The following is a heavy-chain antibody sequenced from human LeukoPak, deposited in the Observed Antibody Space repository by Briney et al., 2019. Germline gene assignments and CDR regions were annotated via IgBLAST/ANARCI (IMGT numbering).Heavy chain of an antibody. V-gene: IGHV3-30-3*01. CDR1: GFTFSSYA. CDR3: AKADSGSYRYFFEY. CDR2: ISYDGINE. J-gene: IGHJ4*02. Sequence: GGSLRLSCAASGFTFSSYAMHWVRQAPGKGLEWVAGISYDGINEYYADSVRGRFTISRDNSKNTLYLQMNSLRAEDTAIYYCAKADSGSYRYFFEYWGQGTLVTVSS. D-gene: IGHD1-26*01.